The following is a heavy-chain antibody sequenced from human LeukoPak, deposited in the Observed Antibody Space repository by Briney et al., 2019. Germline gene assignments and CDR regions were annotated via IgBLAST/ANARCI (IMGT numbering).Heavy chain of an antibody. V-gene: IGHV3-7*01. D-gene: IGHD2/OR15-2a*01. CDR2: IKQDGSEK. CDR3: TTDFLGY. J-gene: IGHJ4*02. CDR1: GFTFSSYW. Sequence: GGSLRLSCAASGFTFSSYWMSWVRQAPGKGLEWVAKIKQDGSEKYYVDSVKGRFTISRDNAKNSLYLQMNSPRADDTAVYYCTTDFLGYWGQGTLVTVSS.